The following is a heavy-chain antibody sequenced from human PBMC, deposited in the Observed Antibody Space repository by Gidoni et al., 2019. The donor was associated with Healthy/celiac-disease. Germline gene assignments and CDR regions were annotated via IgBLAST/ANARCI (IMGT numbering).Heavy chain of an antibody. CDR3: AKDSRPLVVVPAAIPYYGMDV. J-gene: IGHJ6*02. V-gene: IGHV3-23*01. Sequence: EVQLLESGGGLVQPGGSLRLSCAASGCTFSSYAMSWVRQAPGKGLAWVSAISGSGGSTYYADSVKGRFTISRDNSKNTLYLQMNSLRAEDTAVYYCAKDSRPLVVVPAAIPYYGMDVWGQGTTVTVSS. D-gene: IGHD2-2*02. CDR2: ISGSGGST. CDR1: GCTFSSYA.